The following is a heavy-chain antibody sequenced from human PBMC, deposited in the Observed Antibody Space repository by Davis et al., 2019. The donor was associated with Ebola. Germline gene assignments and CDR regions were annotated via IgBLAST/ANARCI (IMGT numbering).Heavy chain of an antibody. CDR1: GFTFSSYA. Sequence: GGSLRLSCAASGFTFSSYAMSWVRQAPGKGLEWVSAISGSGGSTYYADSVKGRFTISRDNAKNTLYLQMNSLRAEDTAVYYCARVDLGHDAFDIWGQGTMVTVSS. V-gene: IGHV3-23*01. J-gene: IGHJ3*02. CDR2: ISGSGGST. D-gene: IGHD7-27*01. CDR3: ARVDLGHDAFDI.